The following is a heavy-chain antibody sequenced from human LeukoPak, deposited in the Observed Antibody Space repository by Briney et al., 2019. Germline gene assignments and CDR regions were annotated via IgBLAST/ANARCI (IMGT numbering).Heavy chain of an antibody. CDR1: GFTFSSYS. Sequence: GGSLRLSCAASGFTFSSYSMNWVRQAPGKGLEWVSSISSSSSYIYYADSVEGRFTISRDNAKNSLYLQMNSLRAEDTAVYYCARGGGGSYCHLLDYWGQGTLVTVSS. V-gene: IGHV3-21*01. D-gene: IGHD1-26*01. CDR2: ISSSSSYI. CDR3: ARGGGGSYCHLLDY. J-gene: IGHJ4*02.